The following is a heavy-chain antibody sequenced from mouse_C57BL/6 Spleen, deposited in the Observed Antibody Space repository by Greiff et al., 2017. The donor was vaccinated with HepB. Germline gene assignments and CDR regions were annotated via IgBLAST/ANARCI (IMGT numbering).Heavy chain of an antibody. Sequence: VQLKQSGPELVKPGASVKISCKASGYSFTGYYMNWVKQSPEKSLEWIGEINPSTGGTTYNQKFKAKATLTVDKSSSTAYMQLKSLTSEDSAVYYCARSGRGYFDYWGQGTTLTVSS. J-gene: IGHJ2*01. CDR2: INPSTGGT. CDR1: GYSFTGYY. D-gene: IGHD3-1*01. CDR3: ARSGRGYFDY. V-gene: IGHV1-42*01.